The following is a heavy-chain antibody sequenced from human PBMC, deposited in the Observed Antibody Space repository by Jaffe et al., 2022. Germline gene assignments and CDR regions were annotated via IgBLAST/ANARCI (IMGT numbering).Heavy chain of an antibody. V-gene: IGHV1-46*01. CDR1: GYTFTSYY. CDR2: INPSGGST. Sequence: QVQLVQSGAEVKKPGASVKVSCKASGYTFTSYYMHWVRQAPGQGLEWMGIINPSGGSTSYAQKFQGRVTMTRDTSTSTVYMELSSLRSEDTAVYYCARDLLYYDSSGYSDAFDIWGQGTMVTVSS. J-gene: IGHJ3*02. CDR3: ARDLLYYDSSGYSDAFDI. D-gene: IGHD3-22*01.